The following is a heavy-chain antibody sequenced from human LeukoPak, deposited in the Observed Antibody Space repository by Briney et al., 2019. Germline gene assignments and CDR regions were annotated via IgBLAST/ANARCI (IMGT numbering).Heavy chain of an antibody. V-gene: IGHV1-18*01. D-gene: IGHD4-17*01. Sequence: GASVKVSCKASGYTFTSYGISWVRQAPGQGLKWLGWITPYNGNTNYAQKLQGRVTMTTDTSTSTAYMELRSLRSDDTAVYYCARGVYGDYTQYYYYYMDVWGKGTTVTVSS. J-gene: IGHJ6*03. CDR2: ITPYNGNT. CDR3: ARGVYGDYTQYYYYYMDV. CDR1: GYTFTSYG.